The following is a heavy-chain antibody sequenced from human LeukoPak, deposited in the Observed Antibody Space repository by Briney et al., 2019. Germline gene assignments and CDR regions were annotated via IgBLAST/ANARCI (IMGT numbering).Heavy chain of an antibody. Sequence: MSSETLSLTCAVSGGSISSGGYSWSWIRQPPGKGLGWIGYIYHSGSTYYNPSLKSRVTISVDRSKNQFSLKLSSVTAPDTAVYYGAMGGGGYFDWLTPFDYWGQGTLVTVSS. J-gene: IGHJ4*02. CDR1: GGSISSGGYS. CDR3: AMGGGGYFDWLTPFDY. CDR2: IYHSGST. D-gene: IGHD3-9*01. V-gene: IGHV4-30-2*01.